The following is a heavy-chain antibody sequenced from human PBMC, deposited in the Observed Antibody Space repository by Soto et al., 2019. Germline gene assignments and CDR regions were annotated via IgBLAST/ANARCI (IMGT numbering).Heavy chain of an antibody. CDR1: GFTFSSYG. V-gene: IGHV3-33*01. CDR3: ARERSWFDP. Sequence: LRLSCAASGFTFSSYGMHWVRQAPGKGLEWVAVIWYDGSNKNYAESVKGRFTISRDNSKNTLYLQMNSLRDEDTAVYYCARERSWFDPWGEGSLV. CDR2: IWYDGSNK. J-gene: IGHJ5*02.